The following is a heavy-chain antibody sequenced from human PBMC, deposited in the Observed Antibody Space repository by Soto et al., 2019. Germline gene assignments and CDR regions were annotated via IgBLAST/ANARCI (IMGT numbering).Heavy chain of an antibody. CDR3: ARDKITGLFDY. CDR1: GGSISSGDYY. D-gene: IGHD2-8*02. Sequence: PSQTLSLTCTVSGGSISSGDYYWSWTRQPPGKGLEWIGEIYHSGSTNYNPSLKSRVTISVDTSKNQFSLKLTSVTAADTAVYYCARDKITGLFDYWGQRTLVTVSS. J-gene: IGHJ4*02. V-gene: IGHV4-30-4*01. CDR2: IYHSGST.